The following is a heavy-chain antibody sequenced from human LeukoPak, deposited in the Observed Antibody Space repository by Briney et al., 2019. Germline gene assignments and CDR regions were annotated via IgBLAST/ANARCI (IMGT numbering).Heavy chain of an antibody. CDR2: IYYSGST. CDR1: GGSISSYY. Sequence: SETLSLTCTVSGGSISSYYWSWIRQPPGKGLEWIGYIYYSGSTNYNPSLKSRVTISVDTSKNQFSLKLSSVTAADTAVYYCARERVTTVTTNWFDPWGQGTLVTVSS. V-gene: IGHV4-59*01. J-gene: IGHJ5*02. CDR3: ARERVTTVTTNWFDP. D-gene: IGHD4-17*01.